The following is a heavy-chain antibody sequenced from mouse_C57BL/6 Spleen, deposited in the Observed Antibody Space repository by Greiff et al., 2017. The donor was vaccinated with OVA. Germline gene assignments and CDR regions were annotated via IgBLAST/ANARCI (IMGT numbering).Heavy chain of an antibody. D-gene: IGHD1-2*01. J-gene: IGHJ4*01. CDR1: GYTFTDYE. V-gene: IGHV1-15*01. CDR3: TRRRLYYYAMDY. CDR2: IDPETGGT. Sequence: QVQLKQSGAELVRPGASVTLSCKASGYTFTDYEMHWVKQTPVHGLEWIGAIDPETGGTAYNQKFKGKAILTADKSSSTAYMELRSLTSEDSAVYYCTRRRLYYYAMDYWGQGTSVTVSS.